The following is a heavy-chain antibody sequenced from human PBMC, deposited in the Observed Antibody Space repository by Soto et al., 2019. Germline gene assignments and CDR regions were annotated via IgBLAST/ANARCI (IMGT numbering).Heavy chain of an antibody. CDR3: ARGLKSGDYSMWFDP. J-gene: IGHJ5*02. Sequence: QVQLVKSGAEVKKPGASVKVSCKASGYTFTSYDINWVRHATGQGFEYLGWMKPNSGNTGYVKKFQGRVTMTRDTSISTAYMERSSLRSEDTAVYYCARGLKSGDYSMWFDPWCPGTLVTVSS. D-gene: IGHD4-17*01. V-gene: IGHV1-8*01. CDR2: MKPNSGNT. CDR1: GYTFTSYD.